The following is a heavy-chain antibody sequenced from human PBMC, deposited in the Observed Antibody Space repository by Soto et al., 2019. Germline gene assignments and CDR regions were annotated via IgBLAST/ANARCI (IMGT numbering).Heavy chain of an antibody. D-gene: IGHD6-19*01. V-gene: IGHV4-39*01. CDR1: GGSISSSSYY. CDR3: ARQLDSSGWYDGDYFDY. CDR2: IYYSGST. Sequence: QLQLQESGPGLVKPSETLSLTCTVSGGSISSSSYYWGWIRQPPGKGLEWIGSIYYSGSTYYNPSLKSRVTISVDTSKNQFSLKLSSVTAADTAVYYCARQLDSSGWYDGDYFDYWGQGTLVTVSS. J-gene: IGHJ4*02.